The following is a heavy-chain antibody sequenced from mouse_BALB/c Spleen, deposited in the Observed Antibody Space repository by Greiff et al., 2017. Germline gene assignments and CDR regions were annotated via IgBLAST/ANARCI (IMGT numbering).Heavy chain of an antibody. D-gene: IGHD1-1*01. Sequence: QVQLKESGAELAKPGASVKMSCKASGYTFTSYWMHWVKQRPGQGLEWIGYINPSTGYTEYNQKFKDKATLTADKSSSTAYMQLSSLTSEDSAVYYCARSGFYYGSSYRAMDYWGQGTSVTVSS. CDR1: GYTFTSYW. CDR2: INPSTGYT. J-gene: IGHJ4*01. V-gene: IGHV1-7*01. CDR3: ARSGFYYGSSYRAMDY.